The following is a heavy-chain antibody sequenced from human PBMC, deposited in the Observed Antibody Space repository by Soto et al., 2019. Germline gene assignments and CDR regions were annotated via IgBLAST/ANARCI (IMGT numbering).Heavy chain of an antibody. CDR1: GGSISSGGYY. CDR2: IYYSGST. V-gene: IGHV4-31*03. CDR3: ARDYSLQSRGVVIDP. Sequence: QVQLQESGPGLVKPSQTLSLTCTVSGGSISSGGYYWSWIRQHPGKGLEWIGYIYYSGSTYYNPSLKSRVTISVETSKNQFSLKLSSVTAADTAVYYCARDYSLQSRGVVIDPWGQGTLVTVSS. D-gene: IGHD2-15*01. J-gene: IGHJ5*02.